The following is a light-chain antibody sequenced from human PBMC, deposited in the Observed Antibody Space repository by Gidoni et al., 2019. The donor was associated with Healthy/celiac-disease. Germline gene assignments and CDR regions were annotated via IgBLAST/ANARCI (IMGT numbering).Light chain of an antibody. J-gene: IGLJ2*01. Sequence: QSVLKQQPSVSGAPRQRATISLTGSSSNIGAGDAGNWYQQLPGTAPKLLIYGNSNRTSGVPDRFSGSKSGTSASLAITGLQAEDEADYYCQSYDSSLSGSVFGGGTKLTVL. CDR2: GNS. CDR3: QSYDSSLSGSV. V-gene: IGLV1-40*01. CDR1: SSNIGAGDA.